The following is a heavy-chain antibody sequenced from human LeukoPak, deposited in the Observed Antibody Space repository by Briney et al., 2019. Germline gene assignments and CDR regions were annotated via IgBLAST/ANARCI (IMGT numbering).Heavy chain of an antibody. D-gene: IGHD6-6*01. V-gene: IGHV4-4*07. CDR1: GGSISSYY. CDR3: ARLIAARHEGFYFSYYMDV. CDR2: IYTSGST. Sequence: SETLSLTCTVSGGSISSYYWSWIRQPAGKGLEWIGRIYTSGSTNYKPSLKTRVTMSVDTSKTQFSLKLSSVTAADTAVYYFARLIAARHEGFYFSYYMDVWGKGTTVTVSS. J-gene: IGHJ6*03.